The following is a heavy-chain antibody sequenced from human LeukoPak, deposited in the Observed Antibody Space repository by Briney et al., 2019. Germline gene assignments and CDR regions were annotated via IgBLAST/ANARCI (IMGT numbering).Heavy chain of an antibody. CDR2: ISSSGGTI. D-gene: IGHD3-22*01. V-gene: IGHV3-48*04. CDR1: GFTFSSYS. Sequence: GGSLRLSCAASGFTFSSYSMNWVRQAPGRGLEWVSYISSSGGTIYYADSVKGRFTISRDNAKNSLYLQMNSLRAEDTAVYYCARVRSGYHFDYWGQGTLVTVSS. CDR3: ARVRSGYHFDY. J-gene: IGHJ4*02.